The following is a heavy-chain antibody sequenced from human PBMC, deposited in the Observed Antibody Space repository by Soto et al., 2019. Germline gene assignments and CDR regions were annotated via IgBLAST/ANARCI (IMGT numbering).Heavy chain of an antibody. Sequence: ESGGGLVQPGGSLRLSCAASGFTVSSNYMSWVRQAPGKGLEWVSVIYSGGSTYYADSVKGRFTISRHNSKNTLYLQMNSLRAEDTAVYYCAREWGIAAADAFDIWGQGTMVTVSS. CDR2: IYSGGST. CDR3: AREWGIAAADAFDI. D-gene: IGHD6-13*01. CDR1: GFTVSSNY. J-gene: IGHJ3*02. V-gene: IGHV3-53*04.